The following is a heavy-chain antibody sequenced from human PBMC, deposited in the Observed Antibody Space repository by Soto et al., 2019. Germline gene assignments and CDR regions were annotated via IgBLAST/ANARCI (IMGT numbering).Heavy chain of an antibody. CDR1: GFTFSSYG. CDR2: IWYDGSNK. V-gene: IGHV3-33*01. J-gene: IGHJ6*02. D-gene: IGHD2-2*01. CDR3: ARGLVIGYCSSTSCYLGGMDV. Sequence: PGGSLRLSCAASGFTFSSYGMHWVRQAPGKGLEWVAVIWYDGSNKYYADSVKGRFTISRDNSKNTLYLQMNSLRAEDTAVYYCARGLVIGYCSSTSCYLGGMDVWGQGTTVTVSS.